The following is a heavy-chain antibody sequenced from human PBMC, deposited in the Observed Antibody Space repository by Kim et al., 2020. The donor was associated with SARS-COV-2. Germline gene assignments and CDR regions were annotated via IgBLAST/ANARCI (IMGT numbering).Heavy chain of an antibody. Sequence: ASVKVSCKTSGYTFSGHYINWVRQAPGQGLEWMGWLNPNTGGLNYAQKFQGRVTMTRDTSTSTAYMELSSLRSDDTAVYYCARVHFSSRPYYFDYWGRGT. CDR3: ARVHFSSRPYYFDY. D-gene: IGHD3-3*02. CDR1: GYTFSGHY. CDR2: LNPNTGGL. V-gene: IGHV1-2*02. J-gene: IGHJ4*02.